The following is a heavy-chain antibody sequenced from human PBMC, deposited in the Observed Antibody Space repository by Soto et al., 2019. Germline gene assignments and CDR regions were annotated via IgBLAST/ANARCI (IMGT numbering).Heavy chain of an antibody. CDR3: ARRANYYVSSGYFARYGHAV. V-gene: IGHV5-10-1*01. D-gene: IGHD3-22*01. Sequence: GESLKISCKGSGYIFTSYWISWVRQMPGKGLEWMGRIDPSDSYTNYSPSFQGHVTISADKSISTAYLQWSSLKASDTAMYYCARRANYYVSSGYFARYGHAVSAQRTTVTGSS. J-gene: IGHJ6*01. CDR2: IDPSDSYT. CDR1: GYIFTSYW.